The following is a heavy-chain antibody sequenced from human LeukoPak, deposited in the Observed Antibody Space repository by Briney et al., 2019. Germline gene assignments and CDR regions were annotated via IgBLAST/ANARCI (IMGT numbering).Heavy chain of an antibody. D-gene: IGHD3-22*01. CDR3: AKWAGSHSSGSYFTGPFDH. CDR2: ISTTGIYT. J-gene: IGHJ4*02. Sequence: GGSVRLSCAASGFTFSSHSLNWVRQAPGKGLEWLSFISTTGIYTNYADSVKGRFTISRDNAKNSLNLQMNSLRAEDTALYYCAKWAGSHSSGSYFTGPFDHWGQGTLVTVSS. V-gene: IGHV3-21*06. CDR1: GFTFSSHS.